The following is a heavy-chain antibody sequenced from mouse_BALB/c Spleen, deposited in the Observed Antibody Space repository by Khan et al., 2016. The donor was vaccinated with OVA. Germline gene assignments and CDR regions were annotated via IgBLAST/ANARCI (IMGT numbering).Heavy chain of an antibody. CDR2: ITSGGSYT. Sequence: EVELVESGGGLVKPGGSLRLSCEASGFTFSSYSMSWVRQTPEKRLEWVATITSGGSYTYYPDSVQGRFTISRDNAKNTLYLQMSSLKSEDTAIYYCTMDRKYYGSSFYFDYWGQGTTLTVSS. J-gene: IGHJ2*01. CDR3: TMDRKYYGSSFYFDY. CDR1: GFTFSSYS. D-gene: IGHD1-1*01. V-gene: IGHV5-6-4*01.